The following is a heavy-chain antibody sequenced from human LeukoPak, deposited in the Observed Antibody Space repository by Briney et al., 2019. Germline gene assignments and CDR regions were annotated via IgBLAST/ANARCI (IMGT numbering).Heavy chain of an antibody. D-gene: IGHD3-3*01. CDR2: INPKTGDT. CDR1: GYTFSDYY. V-gene: IGHV1-2*02. J-gene: IGHJ4*02. Sequence: GASVKVSCKASGYTFSDYYIHWVRQAPGQGLQWMGWINPKTGDTNYPQKSQGRVTMTRDTSISTAYMELSRLRSDDTAVYYCARIDFWSGSGDDYWGQGTLVTVSS. CDR3: ARIDFWSGSGDDY.